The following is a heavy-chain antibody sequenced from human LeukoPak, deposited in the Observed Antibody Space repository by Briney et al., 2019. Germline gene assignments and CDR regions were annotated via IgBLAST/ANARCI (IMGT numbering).Heavy chain of an antibody. Sequence: ASVKVSCKASGYTFSNYGIIWVRQAPGQGLEWMGWISAYNGNTNYAQKVQGRLTMTTDTSTSTSHMELRSLRSDDTAVYYFARAAPGTSLECYYYYMDVWGKGTTVTVSS. V-gene: IGHV1-18*01. J-gene: IGHJ6*03. CDR2: ISAYNGNT. CDR3: ARAAPGTSLECYYYYMDV. D-gene: IGHD1-1*01. CDR1: GYTFSNYG.